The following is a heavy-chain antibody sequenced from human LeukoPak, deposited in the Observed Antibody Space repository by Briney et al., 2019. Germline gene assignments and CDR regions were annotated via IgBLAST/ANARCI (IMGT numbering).Heavy chain of an antibody. D-gene: IGHD3-16*01. CDR2: IYPGDSNT. Sequence: HGESLKISCKGSGYSFTSYWIGWVRQMPERGLEWMGIIYPGDSNTRYSPSFQGQVTISADKSISTAYLQWNSLEASDTGIYYCARLSVRGDYYFDHWSQGTLVTVSS. CDR3: ARLSVRGDYYFDH. CDR1: GYSFTSYW. J-gene: IGHJ4*02. V-gene: IGHV5-51*01.